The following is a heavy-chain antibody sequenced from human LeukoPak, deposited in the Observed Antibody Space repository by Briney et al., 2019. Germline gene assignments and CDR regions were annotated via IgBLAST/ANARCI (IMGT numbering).Heavy chain of an antibody. CDR1: GFTFSSYA. Sequence: GGALRLSCAASGFTFSSYAMHWVRQAPGKGLEWVAVISYDGSNKYYADSVKGRFTISRDNSKNTLYLQMNSLRAEDTAVYYCALDYGDYVGYFDYWGQGTLVTVSS. V-gene: IGHV3-30*04. CDR2: ISYDGSNK. CDR3: ALDYGDYVGYFDY. D-gene: IGHD4-17*01. J-gene: IGHJ4*02.